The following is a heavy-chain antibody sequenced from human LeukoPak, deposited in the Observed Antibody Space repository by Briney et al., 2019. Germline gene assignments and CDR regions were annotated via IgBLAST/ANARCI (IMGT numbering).Heavy chain of an antibody. D-gene: IGHD3-22*01. CDR3: ARSYDSTGYYYGELDY. J-gene: IGHJ4*02. CDR2: ISSRGTNI. CDR1: GFTFSSYE. V-gene: IGHV3-48*03. Sequence: PGGSPRLSCAASGFTFSSYEMNWVRQAPGKGLEWVSYISSRGTNIYYADSVKGRITISRDNAKNSLYLQMNSLRVEDTAVYYCARSYDSTGYYYGELDYWGQGTLVTVSS.